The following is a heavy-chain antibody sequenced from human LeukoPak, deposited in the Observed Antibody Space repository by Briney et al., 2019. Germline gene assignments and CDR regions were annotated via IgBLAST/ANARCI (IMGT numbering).Heavy chain of an antibody. J-gene: IGHJ4*02. V-gene: IGHV5-51*01. CDR1: GCRFTSYW. D-gene: IGHD2-15*01. CDR2: IYPGDSDT. CDR3: ARLRPHSWGFDY. Sequence: GESLQISCKGSGCRFTSYWIGWVRQLPGKGLEWMGIIYPGDSDTSYSPSFQGQVTISADKSISTAYLQWSSLKASDTAMYYCARLRPHSWGFDYWGQGTLVTVSS.